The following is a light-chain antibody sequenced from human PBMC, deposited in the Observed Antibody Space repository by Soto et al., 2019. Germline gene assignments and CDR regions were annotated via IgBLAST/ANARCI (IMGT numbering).Light chain of an antibody. CDR3: QKYNSALWT. J-gene: IGKJ1*01. CDR1: QGISNY. Sequence: DIQMTQSPSSLSASVGDRVTITCRASQGISNYLAWYQQKPGKVPKLLIYAASTLQSGVPSRFSGSGSGTDFTLNISSMPPADVATYYWQKYNSALWTFGQGTKEDI. V-gene: IGKV1-27*01. CDR2: AAS.